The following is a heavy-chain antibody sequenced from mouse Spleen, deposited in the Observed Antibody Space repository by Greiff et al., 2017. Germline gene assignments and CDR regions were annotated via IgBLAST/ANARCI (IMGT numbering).Heavy chain of an antibody. J-gene: IGHJ2*01. CDR2: IYPGSGNT. CDR1: GYTFTDYY. D-gene: IGHD1-1*01. Sequence: VQLQQSGAELARPGASVKLSCKASGYTFTDYYINWVKQRTGQGLEWIGEIYPGSGNTYYNEKFKGKATLTADKSSSTAYMQLSSLTSEDSAVYFCARNYYGSSYPFDYWGQGTTLTVSS. CDR3: ARNYYGSSYPFDY. V-gene: IGHV1-77*01.